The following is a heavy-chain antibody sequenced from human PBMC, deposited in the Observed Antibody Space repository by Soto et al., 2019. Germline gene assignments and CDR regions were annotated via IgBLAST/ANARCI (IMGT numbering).Heavy chain of an antibody. CDR1: GGSISSGGYY. CDR2: IYYSGST. J-gene: IGHJ5*02. V-gene: IGHV4-31*03. D-gene: IGHD4-4*01. Sequence: SETLSLTYTVSGGSISSGGYYWSWIRQHPGKGLEWIGYIYYSGSTYYNPSLKSRVTISVDTSKNQFSLKLSSVTAADTAVYYCARDRRLQPYNWFDPWGQGTLVTVSS. CDR3: ARDRRLQPYNWFDP.